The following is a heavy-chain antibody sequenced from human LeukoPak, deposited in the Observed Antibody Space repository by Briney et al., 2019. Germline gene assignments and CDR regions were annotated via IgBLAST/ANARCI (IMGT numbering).Heavy chain of an antibody. CDR1: GFTFSSYS. Sequence: GGSLRLSCAASGFTFSSYSMNWVRQAPGKGLEWVSHITASGTAMFYADSVKGRFTISRDNAKNSLYLQMNSLRAEDTALYYCARGLLTRYCSGGSCYSLPRAFDIWGQGTMVTVSS. CDR2: ITASGTAM. V-gene: IGHV3-48*04. J-gene: IGHJ3*02. D-gene: IGHD2-15*01. CDR3: ARGLLTRYCSGGSCYSLPRAFDI.